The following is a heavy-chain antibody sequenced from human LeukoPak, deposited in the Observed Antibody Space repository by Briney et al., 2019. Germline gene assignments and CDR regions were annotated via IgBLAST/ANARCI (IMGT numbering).Heavy chain of an antibody. CDR3: AKEESGALDY. J-gene: IGHJ4*02. Sequence: PGGSLRLSCAASGFTFSSYSMNWVRQAPGKGLEWVSSISSSSSYIYYADSVKGRFTISRDNSKNTLYLQMNSLRAEDTAVYYCAKEESGALDYWGQGTLVTVSS. CDR1: GFTFSSYS. V-gene: IGHV3-21*01. D-gene: IGHD3-10*01. CDR2: ISSSSSYI.